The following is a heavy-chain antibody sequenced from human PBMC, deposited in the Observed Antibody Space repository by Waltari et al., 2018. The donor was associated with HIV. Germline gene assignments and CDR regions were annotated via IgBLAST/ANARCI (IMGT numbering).Heavy chain of an antibody. J-gene: IGHJ4*02. CDR1: GFTFSFYL. CDR2: INQAGTER. D-gene: IGHD3-10*01. V-gene: IGHV3-7*01. CDR3: ATTHGSGDYDNDFDY. Sequence: EVQLVESGGGWVQPGGSLTLTCEASGFTFSFYLLRWVRQAPGKGLEWVANINQAGTERHYVDSVRGRFTISRDNGKTSLFLQMNSLSVDDTAVYYCATTHGSGDYDNDFDYWGQGTLV.